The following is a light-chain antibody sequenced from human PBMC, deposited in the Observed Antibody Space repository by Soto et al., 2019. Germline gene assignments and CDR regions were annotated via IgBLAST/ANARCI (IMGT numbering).Light chain of an antibody. CDR2: DGS. J-gene: IGKJ4*01. Sequence: AIQLTQSPSSLSASVGDRVTITCRTSQGIRSALAWYQQKPGKAPHLLIFDGSSLEPGVPTRFSGSGSGTDFTLTVGSVRPEDFAAYFCQQHDNYPLTFGGG. CDR1: QGIRSA. V-gene: IGKV1D-13*01. CDR3: QQHDNYPLT.